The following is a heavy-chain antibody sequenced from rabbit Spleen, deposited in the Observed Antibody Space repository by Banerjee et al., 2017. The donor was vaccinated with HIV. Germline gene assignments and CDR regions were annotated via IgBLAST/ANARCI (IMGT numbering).Heavy chain of an antibody. V-gene: IGHV1S40*01. D-gene: IGHD2-1*01. CDR1: GFSFITAYW. J-gene: IGHJ4*01. CDR2: IYGGSSGDT. CDR3: AREVYDGYATYCFDL. Sequence: QSLEESGGDLVKPGASLTLTCTASGFSFITAYWLCWVRQAPGKGLEWIACIYGGSSGDTYFANWAQGRFTISKTSSTTVTLQMTSLTAADTATYFCAREVYDGYATYCFDLWGPGTLVTVS.